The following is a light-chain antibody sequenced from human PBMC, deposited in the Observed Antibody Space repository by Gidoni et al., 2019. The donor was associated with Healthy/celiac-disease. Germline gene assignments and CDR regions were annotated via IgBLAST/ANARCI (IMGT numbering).Light chain of an antibody. Sequence: SSELTQDPAVSVALGQTVRITCQGDSLRSYYASWYQQKPGQAPVLVIYGKHNRPSGIPNRFSGSSSGNTASLTITGAQAEDEADYSCNSRDSSGNHVVFGGGTKLTVL. J-gene: IGLJ2*01. CDR2: GKH. CDR3: NSRDSSGNHVV. CDR1: SLRSYY. V-gene: IGLV3-19*01.